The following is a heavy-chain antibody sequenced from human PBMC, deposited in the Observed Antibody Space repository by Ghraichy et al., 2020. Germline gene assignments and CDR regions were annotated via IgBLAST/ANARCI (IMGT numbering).Heavy chain of an antibody. D-gene: IGHD2-2*01. CDR1: GFTFSDYY. V-gene: IGHV3-11*01. J-gene: IGHJ6*02. Sequence: GGSLRLSCAASGFTFSDYYMSWIRQAPGKGLEWISYISPSDNTIYYADSVEGRFTISRDNAKNSLYLQMNILRAEDTAIYYCASPRVPAAAPDYYYYGVDLWGQGTTVTVSS. CDR3: ASPRVPAAAPDYYYYGVDL. CDR2: ISPSDNTI.